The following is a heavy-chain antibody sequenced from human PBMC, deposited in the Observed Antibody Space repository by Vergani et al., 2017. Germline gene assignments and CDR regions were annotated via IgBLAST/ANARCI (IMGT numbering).Heavy chain of an antibody. D-gene: IGHD5-18*01. V-gene: IGHV4-59*08. Sequence: QVQLQESGPGLVKPSETLSLTCTVPGGSISSYYWSWIRQPPGKGLEWIGYIYYSGSTNYNPSLKSRVTIPVDTSKNQFSLKLSSVTAADTAVYYCARVGQGSYGPNGDFDYWGQGSLVTVSS. J-gene: IGHJ4*02. CDR3: ARVGQGSYGPNGDFDY. CDR2: IYYSGST. CDR1: GGSISSYY.